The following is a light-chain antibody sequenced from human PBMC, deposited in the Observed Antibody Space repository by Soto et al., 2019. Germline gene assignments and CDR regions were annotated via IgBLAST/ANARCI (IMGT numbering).Light chain of an antibody. CDR1: SSNIGNNY. V-gene: IGLV1-51*02. J-gene: IGLJ1*01. CDR2: ENS. CDR3: GTWDSSLSVYV. Sequence: QSVLTQPPSVSAAPGQKVTISCSGSSSNIGNNYVSWYQQLPGTAPKLLIYENSKRPSGIPDRFSGSKSGTSATLGITGLQTGDEAEYYCGTWDSSLSVYVFGTGTKLTVL.